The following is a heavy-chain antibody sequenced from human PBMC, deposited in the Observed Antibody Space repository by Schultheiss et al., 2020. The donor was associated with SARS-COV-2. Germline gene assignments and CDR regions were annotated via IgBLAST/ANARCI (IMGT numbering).Heavy chain of an antibody. D-gene: IGHD4-17*01. CDR1: GGSFSGYY. Sequence: SETLSLTCAVYGGSFSGYYWSWIRQPPGKGLEWIGNIYYSGSTYYNPSLKSRVTISVDTSKNQFSLKLSSVTAADTAVYYCARGVRTVTTSFDYWGQGTLVTVSS. CDR3: ARGVRTVTTSFDY. V-gene: IGHV4-34*01. CDR2: IYYSGST. J-gene: IGHJ4*02.